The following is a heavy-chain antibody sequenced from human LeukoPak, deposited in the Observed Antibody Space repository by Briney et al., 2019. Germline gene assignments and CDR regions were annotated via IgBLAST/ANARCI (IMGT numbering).Heavy chain of an antibody. Sequence: RPSGTLSLTCAVSGGSITSSNWWSWVRQPPERGLEWIGEIYHSGSTNYNPSLKSRVTISVDKSKNQFSLKLTSVTAADTAVYYCARDFRGFGVITNYFDYWGQGTLVTASS. J-gene: IGHJ4*02. CDR2: IYHSGST. CDR3: ARDFRGFGVITNYFDY. V-gene: IGHV4-4*02. D-gene: IGHD3-3*01. CDR1: GGSITSSNW.